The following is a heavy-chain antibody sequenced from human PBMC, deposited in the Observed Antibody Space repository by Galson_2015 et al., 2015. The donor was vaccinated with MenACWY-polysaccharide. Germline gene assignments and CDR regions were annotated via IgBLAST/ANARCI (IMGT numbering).Heavy chain of an antibody. CDR2: ISWNSGSI. V-gene: IGHV3-9*01. CDR1: GFTFDDYA. J-gene: IGHJ4*02. CDR3: AKDAIFVLGYCSSTSCPRGYFDY. Sequence: SLRLSCAASGFTFDDYAMHWVRQAPGKGLEWVSGISWNSGSIGYADSVKGRFTISRDNAKNSLYLQMNSLRAEDTALYYCAKDAIFVLGYCSSTSCPRGYFDYWGQGTLVTVSS. D-gene: IGHD2-2*01.